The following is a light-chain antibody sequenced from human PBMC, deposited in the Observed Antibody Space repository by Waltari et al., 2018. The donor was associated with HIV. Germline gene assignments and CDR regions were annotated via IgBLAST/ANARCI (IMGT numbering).Light chain of an antibody. CDR2: EVS. J-gene: IGLJ2*01. Sequence: QSALTQPASVSGSPGQSITISCTGTSSDIGSYNLVSWYQQYPGRAPKLIIYEVSKRPSGVSDRFSGSKSGNRASLTVAGLKVEDEADYYCCSYAGGRVFVLFGGGTRLTV. CDR1: SSDIGSYNL. CDR3: CSYAGGRVFVL. V-gene: IGLV2-23*02.